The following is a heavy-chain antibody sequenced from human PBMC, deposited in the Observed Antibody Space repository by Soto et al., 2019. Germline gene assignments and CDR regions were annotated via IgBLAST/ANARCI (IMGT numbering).Heavy chain of an antibody. D-gene: IGHD3-9*01. CDR3: ARDPPLRYFDWLLPNYYYYGMDV. V-gene: IGHV4-34*01. J-gene: IGHJ6*02. Sequence: ETLSLTCAVYGGSFSGYYWSWIRQPPGKGLEWIGEINHSGSTNYNPSLKSRVTISVDTSKNQFSLKLSSVTAADTAVYYCARDPPLRYFDWLLPNYYYYGMDVWGQGTTVTVSS. CDR1: GGSFSGYY. CDR2: INHSGST.